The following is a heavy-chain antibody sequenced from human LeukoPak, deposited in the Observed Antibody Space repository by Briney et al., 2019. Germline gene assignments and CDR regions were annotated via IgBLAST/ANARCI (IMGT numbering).Heavy chain of an antibody. J-gene: IGHJ4*02. CDR1: GFTFSSYA. CDR2: ISGSGGST. D-gene: IGHD2-2*02. CDR3: AKVAAHCSSTSCYNDY. Sequence: GGSLRLSCAASGFTFSSYAMSWVRQAPGKGLEWVSAISGSGGSTYYADSVKGRFTISRDNSKNTLYLQMNSLRAEDTAVYYCAKVAAHCSSTSCYNDYWGQGTLVTVSS. V-gene: IGHV3-23*01.